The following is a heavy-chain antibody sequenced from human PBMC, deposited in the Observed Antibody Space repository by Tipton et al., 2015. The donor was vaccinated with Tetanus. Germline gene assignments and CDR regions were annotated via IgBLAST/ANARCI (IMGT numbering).Heavy chain of an antibody. CDR3: ARAHCTDGVCNFDF. V-gene: IGHV5-51*01. J-gene: IGHJ4*02. Sequence: QLVQSGGEVKKPGESLKISCKGSGYIFNNYWIGWVRQKPGKGLEWMGIIYPGGSDTRYSPSFQGQVTISVDKSINTAYLQWSSLKASDTSMFSCARAHCTDGVCNFDFWGQGALVTVAS. CDR2: IYPGGSDT. D-gene: IGHD2-8*01. CDR1: GYIFNNYW.